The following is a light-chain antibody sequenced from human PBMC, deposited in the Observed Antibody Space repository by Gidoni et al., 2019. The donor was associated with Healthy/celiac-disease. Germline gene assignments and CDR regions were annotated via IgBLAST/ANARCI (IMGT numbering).Light chain of an antibody. V-gene: IGLV3-19*01. CDR1: SLRSYY. Sequence: SSELTQDPAVSVALGQTVRITCQGDSLRSYYASWYQQNAGQAPVLVIYGKNNRPSGIPDRFSGSSSGNTASLTITGAQAEDEADYYCNSRDSSGNHPVVFGGGTKLTVL. CDR3: NSRDSSGNHPVV. J-gene: IGLJ2*01. CDR2: GKN.